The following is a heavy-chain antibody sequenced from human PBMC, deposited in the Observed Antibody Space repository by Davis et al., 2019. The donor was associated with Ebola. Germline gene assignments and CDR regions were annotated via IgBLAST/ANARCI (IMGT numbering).Heavy chain of an antibody. V-gene: IGHV3-23*01. CDR2: ISSSGNNT. Sequence: PGGSLRLSCVASGFTFSNYAMSWVRQAPGKGLEWVSAISSSGNNTYYADSVKGRFTISRDNSKKTLYLQMNSLRAEDTAVYYCATVVTADYWGQGTLVTVAS. D-gene: IGHD2-21*02. CDR3: ATVVTADY. CDR1: GFTFSNYA. J-gene: IGHJ4*02.